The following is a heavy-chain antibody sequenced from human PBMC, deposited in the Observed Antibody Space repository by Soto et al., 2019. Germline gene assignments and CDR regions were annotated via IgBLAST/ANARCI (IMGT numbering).Heavy chain of an antibody. CDR2: ISYDGSNK. CDR3: ARDPYDFWSGYGYYYYGMDV. J-gene: IGHJ6*02. V-gene: IGHV3-30-3*01. CDR1: GFTFSSYA. D-gene: IGHD3-3*01. Sequence: GSLRLSCAASGFTFSSYAMHWVRQAPGKGLEWVAVISYDGSNKYYADSVKGRFTISRDNSKNTLYLQMNSLRAEDTAVYYCARDPYDFWSGYGYYYYGMDVWGQGTTVTVSS.